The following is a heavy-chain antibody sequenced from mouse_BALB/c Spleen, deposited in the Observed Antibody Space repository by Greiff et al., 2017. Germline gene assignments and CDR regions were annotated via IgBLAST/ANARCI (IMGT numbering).Heavy chain of an antibody. CDR1: GYAFTNYL. V-gene: IGHV1-54*01. Sequence: QFQLQQSGAELVRPGTSVKVSCKASGYAFTNYLIEWVKQRPGQGLEWIGVINPGSGGTNYNEKFKGKATLTADKSSSTAYMQLSSLTSDDSAVYFCARQLGLRHYAMDYWGQGTSVTVSS. D-gene: IGHD3-1*01. J-gene: IGHJ4*01. CDR2: INPGSGGT. CDR3: ARQLGLRHYAMDY.